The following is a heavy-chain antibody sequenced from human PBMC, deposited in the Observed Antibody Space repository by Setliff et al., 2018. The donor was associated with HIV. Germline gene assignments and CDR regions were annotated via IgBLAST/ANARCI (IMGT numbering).Heavy chain of an antibody. Sequence: SETLSLTCAVYGGSFSDNYWSWIRQSPGKGLEWIGEINHSGRTKYSPSLRSRVSISVDTSISTAYMELSRLRSDDTAVYYCARDHCSSSGCYEYSYYGMDVWGQGTTVTVSS. CDR2: INHSGRT. J-gene: IGHJ6*02. D-gene: IGHD2-2*01. V-gene: IGHV4-34*01. CDR3: ARDHCSSSGCYEYSYYGMDV. CDR1: GGSFSDNY.